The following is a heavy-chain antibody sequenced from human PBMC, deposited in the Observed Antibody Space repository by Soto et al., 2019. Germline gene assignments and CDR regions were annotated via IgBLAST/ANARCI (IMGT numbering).Heavy chain of an antibody. Sequence: GGSLRLSCAASGFTFSSYWMSWVRQAPGKGLEWVANIKQDGSEKYYVDSVKGRFTIYRDNAKNSLSLQMNSLRAEDTAVYFCARDYCSGTNCYPGKIRGQGTIVTVSS. CDR1: GFTFSSYW. CDR3: ARDYCSGTNCYPGKI. V-gene: IGHV3-7*01. D-gene: IGHD2-15*01. CDR2: IKQDGSEK. J-gene: IGHJ3*02.